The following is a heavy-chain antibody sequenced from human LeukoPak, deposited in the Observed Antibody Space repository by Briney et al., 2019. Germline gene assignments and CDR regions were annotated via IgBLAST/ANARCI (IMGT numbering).Heavy chain of an antibody. CDR1: AFTFSTYW. V-gene: IGHV3-7*01. D-gene: IGHD3-22*01. CDR2: MNQDGSET. J-gene: IGHJ4*02. CDR3: TRDRGYSTFDY. Sequence: GALRLSCAASAFTFSTYWMSWVRQAPGKGLEWVANMNQDGSETHYVDSVKGRFTISRDNAKNSLSLQMNSLRADDTAVYYCTRDRGYSTFDYWGQGTLVTVSS.